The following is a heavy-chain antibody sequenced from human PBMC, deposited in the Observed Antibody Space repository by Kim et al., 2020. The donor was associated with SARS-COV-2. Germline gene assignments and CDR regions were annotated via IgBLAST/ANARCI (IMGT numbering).Heavy chain of an antibody. V-gene: IGHV3-74*01. Sequence: GGSLRLSCAASGFRSSNYYVNWVRQRPGKGLEWVSRISNDGGVTHYADSVRGRFTMSRDSAENKVYLQMNSLSAEDTAVYFCARGIFRDGFDVGGQGTTVSVSS. CDR2: ISNDGGVT. CDR3: ARGIFRDGFDV. J-gene: IGHJ6*02. CDR1: GFRSSNYY. D-gene: IGHD2-15*01.